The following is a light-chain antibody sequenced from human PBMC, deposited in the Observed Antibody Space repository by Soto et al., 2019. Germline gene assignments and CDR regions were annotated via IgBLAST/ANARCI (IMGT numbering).Light chain of an antibody. CDR3: AAWDDSLNGYV. Sequence: QSVLTQPPSASGTPGLSVTISCSGGSSNIGTNAVNWYQQLPGTAPKLLIYNNNQRPSGVPDRFSGSKSGTSASLAISGLQSEDEADYYCAAWDDSLNGYVFGTGTKVTV. CDR1: SSNIGTNA. V-gene: IGLV1-44*01. J-gene: IGLJ1*01. CDR2: NNN.